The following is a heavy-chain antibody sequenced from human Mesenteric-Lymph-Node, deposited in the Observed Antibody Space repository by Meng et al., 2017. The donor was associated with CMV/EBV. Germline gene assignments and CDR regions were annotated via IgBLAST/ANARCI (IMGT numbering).Heavy chain of an antibody. CDR2: IHHSGST. CDR3: ARVGFGDTAWFDY. Sequence: CAVSGGSITSSNWWRWVRQPPGKGLEWIGEIHHSGSTNYNPSLKSRVTISVDKSKNHFSLKLSSVTAADTAVYYCARVGFGDTAWFDYWGQGTLVTVSS. CDR1: GGSITSSNW. V-gene: IGHV4-4*02. D-gene: IGHD5-18*01. J-gene: IGHJ4*02.